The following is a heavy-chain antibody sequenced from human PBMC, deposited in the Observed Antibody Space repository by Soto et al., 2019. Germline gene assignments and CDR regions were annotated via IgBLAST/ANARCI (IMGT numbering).Heavy chain of an antibody. D-gene: IGHD3-10*01. Sequence: SLRFSWVVAGFTSSSYELKWHRKAPGKGLEWISYISSSGRTIYYADSVKGRCPISRDDARESVHLQMNSLRTADPALYYCARGPYYYHFNLWRRVYLV. V-gene: IGHV3-48*03. CDR2: ISSSGRTI. CDR3: ARGPYYYHFNL. CDR1: GFTSSSYE. J-gene: IGHJ2*01.